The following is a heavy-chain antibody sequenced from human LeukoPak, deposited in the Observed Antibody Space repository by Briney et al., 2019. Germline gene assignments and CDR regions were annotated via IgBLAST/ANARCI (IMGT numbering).Heavy chain of an antibody. CDR2: IYTSGST. V-gene: IGHV4-4*09. CDR1: GGSISSYY. CDR3: ARRRDWFDP. J-gene: IGHJ5*02. Sequence: PSETLSLTCTVSGGSISSYYWSWIRQPPGKGLEWIGHIYTSGSTNYNPSLKSRVTISVDTSKNQFSLKLSSVTAADTAVYYCARRRDWFDPWGQGTLVTVSS.